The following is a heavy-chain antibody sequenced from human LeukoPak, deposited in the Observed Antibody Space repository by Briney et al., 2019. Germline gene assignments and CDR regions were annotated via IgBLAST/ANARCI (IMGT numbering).Heavy chain of an antibody. CDR1: GFTVSSNY. Sequence: GGSLRLSCAASGFTVSSNYMSWVRQAPGKGLEWVSIIYSGGSTFYADSVKGRFTISRGNSKNTLYLQMNSLRAEDTAVYYCAKDSSTGMDVWGKGTTVTVSS. CDR3: AKDSSTGMDV. V-gene: IGHV3-53*01. CDR2: IYSGGST. D-gene: IGHD2-2*01. J-gene: IGHJ6*04.